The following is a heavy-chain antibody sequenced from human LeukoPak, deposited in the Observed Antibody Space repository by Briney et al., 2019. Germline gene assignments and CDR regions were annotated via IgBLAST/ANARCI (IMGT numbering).Heavy chain of an antibody. D-gene: IGHD5-12*01. CDR1: GFTFSSYS. J-gene: IGHJ3*02. CDR2: ISSSSSYI. CDR3: ARGYSGYDWRADAFDI. V-gene: IGHV3-21*01. Sequence: GGSLRLSCAASGFTFSSYSMNWVRQAPGKGLEWVSSISSSSSYIYYADSVKGRFTISRDNAKNSLYLQMNSLRAEDTAVYCCARGYSGYDWRADAFDIWGQGTMVTVSS.